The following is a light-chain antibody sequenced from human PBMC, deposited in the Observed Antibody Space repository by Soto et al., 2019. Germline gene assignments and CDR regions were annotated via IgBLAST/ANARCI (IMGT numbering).Light chain of an antibody. CDR2: GNT. Sequence: QSVLTQPPSVSGAPGQRVTISCTGSSSNIGSGYDVHWYQQLPGTAPKLLIYGNTNRPSGVPDRFSGSKSGTSASLAITGLQAEDEADYYCQSHDSSLSDWVFGGGTQLTVL. V-gene: IGLV1-40*01. CDR1: SSNIGSGYD. J-gene: IGLJ3*02. CDR3: QSHDSSLSDWV.